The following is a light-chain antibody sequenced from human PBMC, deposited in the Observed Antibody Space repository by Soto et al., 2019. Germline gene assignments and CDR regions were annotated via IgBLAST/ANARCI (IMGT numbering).Light chain of an antibody. CDR2: RNN. J-gene: IGLJ1*01. Sequence: QSVLTQPPSTSGTPGQRVTISCSGSSSNIGRYDVYWYQQFPGTAPQLLIYRNNQRPSGVPDRFSGSKSGTSASLAISGLRSEDEAHYYCSSYTTSSTRVFGTGTKVTVL. CDR1: SSNIGRYD. V-gene: IGLV1-47*01. CDR3: SSYTTSSTRV.